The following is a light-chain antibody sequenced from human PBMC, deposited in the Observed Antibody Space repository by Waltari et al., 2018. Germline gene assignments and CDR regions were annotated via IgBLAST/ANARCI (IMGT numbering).Light chain of an antibody. V-gene: IGKV1-39*01. CDR3: QQGYSTPRT. CDR1: QNIDNY. Sequence: DIQMTQSPSSLSASIGDRVTITCRASQNIDNYLNWYQQKPGNAPNLLIYAASSLHGGVPSRFSGSGSGTDFTLTISSLQPEDFATYYCQQGYSTPRTFGQGTKVEIK. CDR2: AAS. J-gene: IGKJ1*01.